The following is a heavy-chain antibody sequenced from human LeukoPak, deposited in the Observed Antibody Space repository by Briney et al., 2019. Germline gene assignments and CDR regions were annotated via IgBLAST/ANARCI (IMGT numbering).Heavy chain of an antibody. CDR2: ISGSGGST. D-gene: IGHD1-26*01. CDR1: GFTFSSYA. CDR3: AEVGTRRWELPYYFDY. Sequence: PGGSLRLSCAASGFTFSSYAMSWVRQAPGKGLEWVSAISGSGGSTYYADSVKGRFTISRDDSKNTLYLQMNSLRAEDTAVYYCAEVGTRRWELPYYFDYWGQGTLVTVSS. J-gene: IGHJ4*02. V-gene: IGHV3-23*01.